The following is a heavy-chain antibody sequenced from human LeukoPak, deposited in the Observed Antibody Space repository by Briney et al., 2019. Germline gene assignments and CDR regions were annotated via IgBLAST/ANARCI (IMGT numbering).Heavy chain of an antibody. D-gene: IGHD3-10*01. V-gene: IGHV3-23*01. CDR2: ISGSGGST. CDR1: GFTFSSYA. J-gene: IGHJ4*02. Sequence: GGSLRLSCAASGFTFSSYAMSGVRHVPGKGLECVSTISGSGGSTHYADSVKGRFTISRDNSKSTLYLQMNSLRAEETGVYYCAKVRMIRGVAGGYFDYWGQGTLVTVSS. CDR3: AKVRMIRGVAGGYFDY.